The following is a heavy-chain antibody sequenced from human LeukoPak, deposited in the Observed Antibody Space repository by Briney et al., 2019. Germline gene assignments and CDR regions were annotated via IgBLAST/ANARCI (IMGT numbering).Heavy chain of an antibody. Sequence: SETLSLTCTVSGGSISSSSYYWGWISQPPGKGLEWIGSIYYSGSTYYNPSLKSRVTISVDTSKNQFSLKLSSVTAADTAVYYCARQREEDYSPFDYWGQGTLVTVSS. CDR1: GGSISSSSYY. D-gene: IGHD2-15*01. V-gene: IGHV4-39*01. CDR3: ARQREEDYSPFDY. CDR2: IYYSGST. J-gene: IGHJ4*02.